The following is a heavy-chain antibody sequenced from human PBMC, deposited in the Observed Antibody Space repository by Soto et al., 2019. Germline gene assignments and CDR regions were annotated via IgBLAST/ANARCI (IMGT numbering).Heavy chain of an antibody. CDR1: GFTFSTYG. CDR3: AKAYQLNTLIDY. CDR2: ISGSGGST. Sequence: PGGSLILSCAASGFTFSTYGMTWFRQAPGKGLQWVSGISGSGGSTYYADSVKGRFTISRDNSKIMVYLQVNSLRAEDTAVYYCAKAYQLNTLIDYWGQGTLVAVSS. J-gene: IGHJ4*02. V-gene: IGHV3-23*01. D-gene: IGHD3-16*01.